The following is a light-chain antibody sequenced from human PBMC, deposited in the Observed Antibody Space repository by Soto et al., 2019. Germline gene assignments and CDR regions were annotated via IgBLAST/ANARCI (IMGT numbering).Light chain of an antibody. CDR2: EAT. Sequence: QSALTQPASVSGSPGQSITISCTGSSSDVGSYTFVSWYQHHPGKAPKVLIYEATKRPSGVSTRFSGSKSGNTASLTISGLQAEDEGEYYCCSYAGSMTWVFGGGTKLTVL. CDR3: CSYAGSMTWV. CDR1: SSDVGSYTF. J-gene: IGLJ3*02. V-gene: IGLV2-23*01.